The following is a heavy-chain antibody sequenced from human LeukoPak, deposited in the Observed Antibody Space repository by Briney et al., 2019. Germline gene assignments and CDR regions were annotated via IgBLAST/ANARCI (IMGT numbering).Heavy chain of an antibody. CDR2: IYYSGST. V-gene: IGHV4-59*01. D-gene: IGHD4-17*01. J-gene: IGHJ6*03. CDR1: GGSISRYY. CDR3: ARGTDYGDYDYYYYMDV. Sequence: SETLSLTCTVSGGSISRYYWSWIRQPPGKGLEWIGYIYYSGSTNYNPSLKSRVTISVDTSKNQFSLKLSSVTAADTAVYYCARGTDYGDYDYYYYMDVWGKGTTVTVSS.